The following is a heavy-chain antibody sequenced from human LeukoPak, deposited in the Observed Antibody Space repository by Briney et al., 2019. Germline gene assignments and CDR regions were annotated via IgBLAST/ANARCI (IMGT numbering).Heavy chain of an antibody. CDR2: IYYSGST. Sequence: SETLSLTCTVSGGSISSYYWSWIRQPPGKGLEWIGYIYYSGSTNYNPSLKSRVTISVDTSKNQFSLKLSSVTAADTAVYYCAREGSSSSKGANIDYWGQGTLVTVSS. J-gene: IGHJ4*02. V-gene: IGHV4-59*01. D-gene: IGHD6-6*01. CDR3: AREGSSSSKGANIDY. CDR1: GGSISSYY.